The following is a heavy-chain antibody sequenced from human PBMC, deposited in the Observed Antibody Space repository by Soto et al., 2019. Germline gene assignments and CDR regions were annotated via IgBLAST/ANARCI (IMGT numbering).Heavy chain of an antibody. V-gene: IGHV3-23*01. CDR1: GFTFSSYA. CDR3: AKDSGYDSSGYLDDAFDI. D-gene: IGHD3-22*01. Sequence: GGSLRLSCAASGFTFSSYAMSWVRQAPGKGLEWVSAISGSGGSTYYADSVKGRFTISRDNSKNTLYLQMNSLRAEDTAVYYCAKDSGYDSSGYLDDAFDIWGQGTMVTVSS. CDR2: ISGSGGST. J-gene: IGHJ3*02.